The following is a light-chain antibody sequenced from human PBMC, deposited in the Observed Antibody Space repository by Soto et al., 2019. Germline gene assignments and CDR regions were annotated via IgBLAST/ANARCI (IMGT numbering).Light chain of an antibody. V-gene: IGKV1-5*03. CDR3: QQYNSS. CDR1: QSISNW. Sequence: DIQMTQSPSTPSASVGDRVTITCRASQSISNWLAWYQQKPGKAPNLLIYGASSLESGVPSRFSGSGSGTEFTLTISSLQPDDFATYYCQQYNSSFGQGTKVDIK. CDR2: GAS. J-gene: IGKJ2*01.